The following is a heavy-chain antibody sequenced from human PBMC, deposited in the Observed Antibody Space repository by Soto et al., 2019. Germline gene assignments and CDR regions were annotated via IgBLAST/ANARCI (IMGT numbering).Heavy chain of an antibody. D-gene: IGHD5-12*01. J-gene: IGHJ4*01. V-gene: IGHV4-34*01. CDR3: ARGGGDTGYFFDY. CDR2: INHGGNS. Sequence: WTWIRQPPGKGLEWIGEINHGGNSKYNPSLKSRVTISVDKSKNQFSLILTAVTAADTAVYHCARGGGDTGYFFDYWGQEPWSPSPQ.